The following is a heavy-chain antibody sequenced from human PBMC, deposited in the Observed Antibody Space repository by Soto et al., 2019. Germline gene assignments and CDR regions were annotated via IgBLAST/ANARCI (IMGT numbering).Heavy chain of an antibody. D-gene: IGHD1-1*01. CDR2: IIPVLGTT. Sequence: QVQLVQSGAEVKKPGSSVRVSCKASGGTLNSYTISWVRQAPGQGLEWMGGIIPVLGTTDYAQKFQGRVTIAAEQSTGTAYLDLFSLRSEDTAIYYCSISNSYGRGDFWGQGTLVTVSS. CDR3: SISNSYGRGDF. V-gene: IGHV1-69*01. J-gene: IGHJ4*02. CDR1: GGTLNSYT.